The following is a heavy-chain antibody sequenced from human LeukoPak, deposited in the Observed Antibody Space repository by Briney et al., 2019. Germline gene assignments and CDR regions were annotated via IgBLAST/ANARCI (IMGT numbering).Heavy chain of an antibody. J-gene: IGHJ4*02. CDR1: GFTFSYYD. D-gene: IGHD3-10*01. CDR2: IRNDGSNK. Sequence: GGSLRLSCAASGFTFSYYDMHWVRQAPGKGPEWVAFIRNDGSNKYYADSVKGRFTISRDNSKNTLYLQMNSLRAEDTAVYYCASLLVGAPVDYWGQGTLVTVSS. V-gene: IGHV3-30*02. CDR3: ASLLVGAPVDY.